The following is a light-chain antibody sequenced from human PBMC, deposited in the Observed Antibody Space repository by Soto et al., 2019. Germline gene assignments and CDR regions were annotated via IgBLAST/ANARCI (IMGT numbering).Light chain of an antibody. CDR3: QQYGSSGT. CDR1: QSVSND. CDR2: DAS. J-gene: IGKJ1*01. V-gene: IGKV3-20*01. Sequence: EIVFTQSPGTLSLYPGERATLSCRASQSVSNDLAWYQQKPGQSPRLLIYDASNRAAGIPARFSGSGSGTDFTLTISRLEPEDFAVYYCQQYGSSGTFGQGTKVDIK.